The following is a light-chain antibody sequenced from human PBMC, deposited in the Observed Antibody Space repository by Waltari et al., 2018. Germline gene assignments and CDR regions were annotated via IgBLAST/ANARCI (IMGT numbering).Light chain of an antibody. Sequence: GERATRSCRASQSVGRALAWYQQKPGQAPRLLIYDASSRATGISDKYSGSGSGTDFSLTISRVEPEDFAVYFCQMYVRLPVTFGQGTKVEVK. CDR3: QMYVRLPVT. J-gene: IGKJ1*01. CDR2: DAS. V-gene: IGKV3-20*01. CDR1: QSVGRA.